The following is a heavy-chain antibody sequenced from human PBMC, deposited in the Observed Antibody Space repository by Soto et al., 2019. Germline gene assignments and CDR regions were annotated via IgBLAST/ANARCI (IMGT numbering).Heavy chain of an antibody. D-gene: IGHD4-17*01. CDR1: GGSISSSSYY. J-gene: IGHJ4*02. Sequence: QLQLQESGPGLVKPSETLSLTCTVSGGSISSSSYYWGWIRQPPGKGLEWIGSIYYSGSTYYNPSLKSRVTISVDTSNKQSSLKLSSVTAADTAVYYCARLNPPRPDYGDYVPSYYFDYWGQGTLVTVSS. V-gene: IGHV4-39*01. CDR2: IYYSGST. CDR3: ARLNPPRPDYGDYVPSYYFDY.